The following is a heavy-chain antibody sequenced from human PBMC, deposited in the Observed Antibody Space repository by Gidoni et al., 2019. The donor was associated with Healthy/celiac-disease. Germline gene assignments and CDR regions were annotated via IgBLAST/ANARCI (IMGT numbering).Heavy chain of an antibody. CDR1: GYTLTELS. CDR3: ATDRYCSSTSCPNNFYYYYGMDV. CDR2: FDPEDGET. V-gene: IGHV1-24*01. Sequence: QVQLVQSGAEVKKPGASVKVSCKVSGYTLTELSMHWVRQAPGKGLEWMGGFDPEDGETIYAQKFQGRVTMTEDTSTDTAYMELSSLRSEDTAVYYCATDRYCSSTSCPNNFYYYYGMDVWGQGTTVTVSS. J-gene: IGHJ6*02. D-gene: IGHD2-2*01.